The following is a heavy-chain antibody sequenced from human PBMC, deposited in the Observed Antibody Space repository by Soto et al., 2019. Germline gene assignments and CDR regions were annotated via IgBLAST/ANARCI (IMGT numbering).Heavy chain of an antibody. V-gene: IGHV5-51*01. CDR3: ARHGGHGDYFVDY. CDR1: GYSFTGYW. Sequence: PGESLKISCKGSGYSFTGYWIGWVRQMPGKGLEWMGIIYPGDSDIRYSPSFQGQVTISADKSISTAYLQWSSLKSSDTAMYYCARHGGHGDYFVDYWGQGTLVTVSS. D-gene: IGHD4-17*01. CDR2: IYPGDSDI. J-gene: IGHJ4*02.